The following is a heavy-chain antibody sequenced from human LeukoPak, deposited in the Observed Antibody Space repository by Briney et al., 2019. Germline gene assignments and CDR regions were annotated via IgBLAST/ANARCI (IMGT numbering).Heavy chain of an antibody. D-gene: IGHD5-18*01. Sequence: SETLSLTCAVSGGPFSGYSWSWIRQSPGKGLEWLGEINHSGSTNYNPSLKNRVTISVDTSKNQFSLKLTSVTAADTAVYYCARGLEGYSYGYSEFDHWGQGTLVTVSS. CDR3: ARGLEGYSYGYSEFDH. CDR2: INHSGST. J-gene: IGHJ4*02. V-gene: IGHV4-34*01. CDR1: GGPFSGYS.